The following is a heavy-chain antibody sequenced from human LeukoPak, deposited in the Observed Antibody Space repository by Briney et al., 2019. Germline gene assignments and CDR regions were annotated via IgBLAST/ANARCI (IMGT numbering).Heavy chain of an antibody. CDR3: ALGYCTNGVCPIIDY. V-gene: IGHV4-39*01. D-gene: IGHD2-8*01. Sequence: PSETLSLTCSVSGGSINSRNYYWGWIRQPPGKGLEWIGSIYYSGDTYYSPSLKSRVTISVDTSKNQFSLKLSSVTAADTAVYYCALGYCTNGVCPIIDYWGQGTLVTVSS. CDR2: IYYSGDT. J-gene: IGHJ4*02. CDR1: GGSINSRNYY.